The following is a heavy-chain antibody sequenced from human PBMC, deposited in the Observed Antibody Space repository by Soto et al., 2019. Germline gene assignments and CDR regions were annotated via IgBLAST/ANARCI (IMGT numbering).Heavy chain of an antibody. V-gene: IGHV3-73*01. CDR2: IRSKANSYAT. Sequence: QPGGSLRLSCAASGFTFSGSAMHWVRQASGKGLEWVGRIRSKANSYATAYAASVKGRFTISRDDSKNTAYLQMNSLKTEDTAVYYCTRLSAREPPHXGQGTLVTVSS. CDR1: GFTFSGSA. D-gene: IGHD1-26*01. J-gene: IGHJ1*01. CDR3: TRLSAREPPH.